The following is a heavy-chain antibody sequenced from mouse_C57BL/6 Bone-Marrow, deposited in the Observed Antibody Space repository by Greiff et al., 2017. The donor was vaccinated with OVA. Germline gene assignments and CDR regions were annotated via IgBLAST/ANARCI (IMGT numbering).Heavy chain of an antibody. J-gene: IGHJ2*01. CDR1: GFNIKDDY. CDR3: TFYFFDY. Sequence: VQLQQSGAELVRPGASVKLSCTASGFNIKDDYMHWVKQRPEQGLEWIGWIDPENGDTASASKFQGKGTITADTSSNKAYLQLSSLTSEDTAVYYCTFYFFDYWGQGTTLTVSS. CDR2: IDPENGDT. V-gene: IGHV14-4*01.